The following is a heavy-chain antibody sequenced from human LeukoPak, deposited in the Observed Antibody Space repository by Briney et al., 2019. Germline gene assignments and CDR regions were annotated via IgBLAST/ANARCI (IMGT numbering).Heavy chain of an antibody. V-gene: IGHV3-53*01. CDR1: GFTFSSYW. J-gene: IGHJ3*01. D-gene: IGHD1-26*01. CDR2: IYSGGNT. Sequence: GGSLRLSCAASGFTFSSYWMSWVRQAPGKGLEWVSVIYSGGNTYYADSVKGRFTFSKDNSKNTLYLQMTNLRVEDTAVYYCARGVGQDAFDLWGQGTMDTVSS. CDR3: ARGVGQDAFDL.